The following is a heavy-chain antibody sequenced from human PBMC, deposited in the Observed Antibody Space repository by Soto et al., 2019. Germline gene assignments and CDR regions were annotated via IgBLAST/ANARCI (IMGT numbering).Heavy chain of an antibody. CDR3: TTVSEVTMIVVVIPPY. CDR2: IKSKTDGGTT. CDR1: GFTFSNAW. D-gene: IGHD3-22*01. V-gene: IGHV3-15*01. J-gene: IGHJ4*02. Sequence: GGSLRLSCAASGFTFSNAWMSWVRQAPGKGLEWVGRIKSKTDGGTTDYAAPVKGRFTISRDDSKNTLYLQMNSLKTEDTAVYYCTTVSEVTMIVVVIPPYSRQATLVTVS.